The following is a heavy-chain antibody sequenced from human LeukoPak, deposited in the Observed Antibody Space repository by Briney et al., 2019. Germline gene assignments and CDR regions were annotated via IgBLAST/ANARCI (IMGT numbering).Heavy chain of an antibody. CDR3: ARALNLAAAGTLDS. J-gene: IGHJ4*02. V-gene: IGHV7-4-1*02. D-gene: IGHD6-13*01. CDR2: INTNNENP. CDR1: GYTFTNYA. Sequence: GASVKVSCKASGYTFTNYAVNWVRQAPGQGLEWMGWINTNNENPTYAQGFTGRFVFSLETAVSTAYLQISSLKAEDTAVYYCARALNLAAAGTLDSWGQGTLVTVSS.